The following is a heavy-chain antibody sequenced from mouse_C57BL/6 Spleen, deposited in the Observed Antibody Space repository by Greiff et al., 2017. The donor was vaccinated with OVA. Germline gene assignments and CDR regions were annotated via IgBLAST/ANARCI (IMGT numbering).Heavy chain of an antibody. CDR3: AREGDSLFAY. CDR2: IYPGDGDT. D-gene: IGHD3-3*01. CDR1: GYAFSSSW. V-gene: IGHV1-82*01. J-gene: IGHJ3*01. Sequence: QVQLKQSGPELVKPGASVKISCKASGYAFSSSWMNWVKQRPGKGLEWIGRIYPGDGDTNYNGKFKGKATLTADKSSSTAYMQLSSLTSEDSAVYFGAREGDSLFAYWGQGTLVTVSA.